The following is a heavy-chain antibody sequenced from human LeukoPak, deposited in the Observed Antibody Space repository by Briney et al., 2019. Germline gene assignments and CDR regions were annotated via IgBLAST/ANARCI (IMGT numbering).Heavy chain of an antibody. Sequence: ASVKVSCKASGYTFSNYGISWVRQDPGQGLEWMGWISAYQGNTKYAQSLQGRVTMTIDTSTGTAYMELRSLRSDDTAVYYCARVEQLQDHYYFYMDVWGKGTTVTVSS. D-gene: IGHD6-19*01. CDR3: ARVEQLQDHYYFYMDV. V-gene: IGHV1-18*01. J-gene: IGHJ6*03. CDR1: GYTFSNYG. CDR2: ISAYQGNT.